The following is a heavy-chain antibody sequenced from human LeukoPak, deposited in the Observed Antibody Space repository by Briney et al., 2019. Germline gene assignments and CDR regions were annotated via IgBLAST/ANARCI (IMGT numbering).Heavy chain of an antibody. CDR1: GRTFSSHA. CDR2: IIPIFGTA. Sequence: AASVKGSCKATGRTFSSHAISWVRQAPGQGLEWMGGIIPIFGTANYAQKLQCRATITADESTSTAYMELSSLRSEDTAVYFCARMPFMVRGVIELDYWGQGTLVTVSS. CDR3: ARMPFMVRGVIELDY. V-gene: IGHV1-69*01. J-gene: IGHJ4*02. D-gene: IGHD3-10*01.